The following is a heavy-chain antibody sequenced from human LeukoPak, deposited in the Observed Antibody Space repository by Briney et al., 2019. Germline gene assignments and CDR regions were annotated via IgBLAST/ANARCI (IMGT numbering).Heavy chain of an antibody. J-gene: IGHJ4*02. CDR3: ARVTTYGGNSWAFDY. Sequence: SQTLSLTCAVSGGSISSGGYSWSWIRQPPGKGLEWIGYIYHSGSTYYNPSLKSRVTISVDRSKNQFPLKLSSVTAADTAVYYCARVTTYGGNSWAFDYWGQGTLVTVSS. CDR1: GGSISSGGYS. V-gene: IGHV4-30-2*01. CDR2: IYHSGST. D-gene: IGHD4-23*01.